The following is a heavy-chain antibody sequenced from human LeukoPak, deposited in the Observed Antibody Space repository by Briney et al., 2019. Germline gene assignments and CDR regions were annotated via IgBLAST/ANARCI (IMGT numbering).Heavy chain of an antibody. V-gene: IGHV1-69*13. CDR2: IIPIFGTA. D-gene: IGHD5-12*01. CDR3: ARLRGYSGYDLGDYFDY. CDR1: GGTFSSYA. Sequence: SVKVSCKASGGTFSSYAISWVRQAPGQGLEWMGRIIPIFGTAIYAQKFQGRVTITADESTSTAYMELSSLRSEDTAVYYCARLRGYSGYDLGDYFDYWGQGTLVTVSS. J-gene: IGHJ4*02.